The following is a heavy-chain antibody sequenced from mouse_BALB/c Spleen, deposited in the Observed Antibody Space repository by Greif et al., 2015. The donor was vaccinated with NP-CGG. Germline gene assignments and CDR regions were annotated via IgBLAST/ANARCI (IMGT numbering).Heavy chain of an antibody. D-gene: IGHD2-1*01. V-gene: IGHV2-2*02. J-gene: IGHJ3*01. CDR1: GFSLTSYG. CDR3: ARKDGNYLAY. Sequence: VQLQQSGPGLVQPSQSLSITCTVSGFSLTSYGVHWVRQSPGKDLEWLGVIWSGGSTDYNAAFISRLSISKDNSKSQVFFKMNSLQANDTAIYYCARKDGNYLAYWGQGTLVTVSA. CDR2: IWSGGST.